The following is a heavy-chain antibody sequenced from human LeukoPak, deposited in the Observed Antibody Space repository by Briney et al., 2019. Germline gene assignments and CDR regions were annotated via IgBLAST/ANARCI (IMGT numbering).Heavy chain of an antibody. D-gene: IGHD3-22*01. CDR1: GGSISSSAYH. J-gene: IGHJ6*03. V-gene: IGHV4-61*05. CDR2: IYYSGST. CDR3: ARSSEGRYYYDSSGFSYYYYYMDV. Sequence: PSETLSLTCTVSGGSISSSAYHWGWIRQPPGKGLEWIGYIYYSGSTYYNPSLRSRVTISVDTSKNQFSLKLSSVTAADTAVYYCARSSEGRYYYDSSGFSYYYYYMDVWGKGTTVTISS.